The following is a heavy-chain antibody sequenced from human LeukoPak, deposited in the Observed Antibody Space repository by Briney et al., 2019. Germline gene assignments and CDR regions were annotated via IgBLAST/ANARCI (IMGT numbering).Heavy chain of an antibody. D-gene: IGHD3-10*01. CDR2: IKQDGSEK. J-gene: IGHJ6*03. CDR3: ARDSRGSGSHLDYYYMDV. V-gene: IGHV3-7*01. Sequence: PGGSLRLSCAASGFTFSSYWMSWVRQAPGKGLEWVANIKQDGSEKYYVDSVKGRFTISRDNAKSSLYLQMNSLRAEDTAVYYCARDSRGSGSHLDYYYMDVWGKGTTVTVSS. CDR1: GFTFSSYW.